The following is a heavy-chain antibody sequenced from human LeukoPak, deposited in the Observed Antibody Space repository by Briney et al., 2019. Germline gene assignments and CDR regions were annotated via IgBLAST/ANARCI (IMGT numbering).Heavy chain of an antibody. CDR1: GISLSNHG. Sequence: GGSLRLSCAVSGISLSNHGMSWVRQAPGKGLEWVAGISGSGGGTNYADSVKGRFTISRDNPKNTLYLQMNRLRAEDTAVYFCAKRDVVIRVILVGFHKEAYYFDSWGQGALVTVSS. V-gene: IGHV3-23*01. CDR3: AKRDVVIRVILVGFHKEAYYFDS. CDR2: ISGSGGGT. J-gene: IGHJ4*02. D-gene: IGHD3-22*01.